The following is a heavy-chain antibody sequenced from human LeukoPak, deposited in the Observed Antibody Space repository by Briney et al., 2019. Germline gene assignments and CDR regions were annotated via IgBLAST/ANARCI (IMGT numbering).Heavy chain of an antibody. V-gene: IGHV1-69*01. J-gene: IGHJ6*02. CDR2: SIPIFGTA. D-gene: IGHD3-22*01. Sequence: SSVNVSCKASGGTFISYAISWVRQARGQGLEWMGGSIPIFGTANYAQKFQGRVTITADESTSIAYMELSSLSYEDTTVYYCARVRYYDSSGYYRNYYYYYGMDVWGQGTTVTVSS. CDR1: GGTFISYA. CDR3: ARVRYYDSSGYYRNYYYYYGMDV.